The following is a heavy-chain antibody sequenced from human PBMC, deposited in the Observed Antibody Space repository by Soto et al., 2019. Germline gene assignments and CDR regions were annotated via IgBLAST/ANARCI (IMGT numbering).Heavy chain of an antibody. CDR2: ISAYNGNT. CDR1: GYTFTSYG. J-gene: IGHJ1*01. Sequence: ASVKVSCKASGYTFTSYGISWVRQAPGQGLEWMGWISAYNGNTNYAQKLQGRVTMTTDTSTITAYMDLRSLRSDDTAVYYCARDSGDVPYSSSFEYFQHWGQGTLVTVSS. D-gene: IGHD6-13*01. CDR3: ARDSGDVPYSSSFEYFQH. V-gene: IGHV1-18*04.